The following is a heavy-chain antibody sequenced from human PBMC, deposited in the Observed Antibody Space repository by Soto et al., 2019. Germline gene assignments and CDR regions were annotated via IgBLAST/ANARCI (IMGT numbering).Heavy chain of an antibody. J-gene: IGHJ4*02. CDR3: AKVGPYAIVATIWYFDY. V-gene: IGHV3-23*01. CDR1: GFTFSSYA. CDR2: IGGSGGST. D-gene: IGHD5-12*01. Sequence: EVQLLESGGGLVQPGGSLRLSCAASGFTFSSYAMSWVRQAPGKGLEWVSAIGGSGGSTYYADSVKGRFTISRDNSKNTLYLQMNSLRAEDTAVYYCAKVGPYAIVATIWYFDYWGQGTLVTVSS.